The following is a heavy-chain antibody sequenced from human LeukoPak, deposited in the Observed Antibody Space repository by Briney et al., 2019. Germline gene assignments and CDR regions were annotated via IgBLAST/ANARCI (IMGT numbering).Heavy chain of an antibody. V-gene: IGHV4-39*01. Sequence: SETLSLTCSVSGGSIRTVPYYGGWIRQPPGKGLEWIGNFYYGGSTFYNPSLKSRVTISVDTSKNQFSLRLTSVTAADTAVYYCARRTTFSSGFDRWGQGTLVSVSS. CDR2: FYYGGST. D-gene: IGHD6-25*01. CDR3: ARRTTFSSGFDR. J-gene: IGHJ5*02. CDR1: GGSIRTVPYY.